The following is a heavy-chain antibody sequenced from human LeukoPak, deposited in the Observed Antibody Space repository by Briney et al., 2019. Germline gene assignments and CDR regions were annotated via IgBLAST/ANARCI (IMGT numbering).Heavy chain of an antibody. CDR1: GFTFSIYS. Sequence: GGSLRLSCAASGFTFSIYSINWFRQAPGKGLEWVSFISSGSSTIYYADSVKGRFTISRDNAKNSLYLQMNSLRAEDTAVYYCARSQSGSYSNLDYWGQGTLVTVSS. V-gene: IGHV3-48*01. D-gene: IGHD1-26*01. J-gene: IGHJ4*02. CDR3: ARSQSGSYSNLDY. CDR2: ISSGSSTI.